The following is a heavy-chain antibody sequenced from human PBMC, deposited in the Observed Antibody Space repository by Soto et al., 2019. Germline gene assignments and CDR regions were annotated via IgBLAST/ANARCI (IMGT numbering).Heavy chain of an antibody. D-gene: IGHD3-22*01. CDR2: INHSGST. J-gene: IGHJ4*02. V-gene: IGHV4-34*01. Sequence: SATLSLTCAVYGGSFSGYYWSWIRQPPGKGLEWIGEINHSGSTNYNPSLKSRITISIDTSKNQFSLKLSSVTAAGTAVYYCARAESLTYYYDSSGYYYFDYWGQGTLVTVS. CDR1: GGSFSGYY. CDR3: ARAESLTYYYDSSGYYYFDY.